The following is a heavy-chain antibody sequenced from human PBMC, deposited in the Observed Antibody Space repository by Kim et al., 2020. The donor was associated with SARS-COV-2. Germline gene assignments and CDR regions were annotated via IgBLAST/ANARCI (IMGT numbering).Heavy chain of an antibody. J-gene: IGHJ4*02. D-gene: IGHD5-18*01. Sequence: NYYVDSMKDRLIISRDNAKNSMYLQMNSLRAGDTAVYYCASLDTATFWGSDWGPGILVTVSS. CDR2: N. V-gene: IGHV3-7*03. CDR3: ASLDTATFWGSD.